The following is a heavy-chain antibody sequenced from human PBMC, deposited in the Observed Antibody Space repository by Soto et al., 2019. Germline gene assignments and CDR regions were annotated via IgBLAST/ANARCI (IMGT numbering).Heavy chain of an antibody. CDR1: GGSFSGYY. CDR3: ARQGALLRFLEWLLQDAFDI. D-gene: IGHD3-3*01. J-gene: IGHJ3*02. CDR2: INHSGST. V-gene: IGHV4-34*01. Sequence: SETLSLTCAVCGGSFSGYYWSWIRQPPGKGLEWIGEINHSGSTNYNPSLKSRVTISVDTSKNQFSLKLSSVTAADTAVYYCARQGALLRFLEWLLQDAFDIWGQGTMVTVSS.